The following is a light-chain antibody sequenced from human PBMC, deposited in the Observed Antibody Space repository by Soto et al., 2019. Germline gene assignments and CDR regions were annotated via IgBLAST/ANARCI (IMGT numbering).Light chain of an antibody. J-gene: IGKJ1*01. CDR1: QTISSW. Sequence: DIQMTHSPSTLSGSVGDRVTITCRASQTISSWLAWYQQKPGKAPKLLIYKASTLKSGVPSRFSGSGSGTEFTLTISSMQPDDFANYYCQHYNSYSEAFGQGTKVDXK. CDR2: KAS. CDR3: QHYNSYSEA. V-gene: IGKV1-5*03.